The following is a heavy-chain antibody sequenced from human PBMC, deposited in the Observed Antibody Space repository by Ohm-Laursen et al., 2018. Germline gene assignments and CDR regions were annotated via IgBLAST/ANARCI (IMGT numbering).Heavy chain of an antibody. V-gene: IGHV1-69*04. CDR2: IIPILGIA. J-gene: IGHJ6*02. D-gene: IGHD3-3*01. Sequence: SVKVSCKASGGTFSSYAISWVRQAPGQGLEWMGRIIPILGIANYAQKFQGRVTITADKSTSTAYMELSSLRSEDTAVYYCATLWSGYYYYYYGMDVWGQGTTVTVSS. CDR1: GGTFSSYA. CDR3: ATLWSGYYYYYYGMDV.